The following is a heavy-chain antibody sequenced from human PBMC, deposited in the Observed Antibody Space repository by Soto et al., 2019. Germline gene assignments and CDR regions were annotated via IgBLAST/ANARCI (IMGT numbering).Heavy chain of an antibody. Sequence: QVQLVQSGAEVKKPGSSVKVSCKASGGTFSTYTINWVRQAPGQGLEWMGRIIPLLDVTNNAQRFQGRVTITADKSTSTVYMELTSLTSQDTAVYYCARDSGPVGYDDSWGQGTLVTVSS. V-gene: IGHV1-69*08. CDR3: ARDSGPVGYDDS. D-gene: IGHD3-10*01. CDR1: GGTFSTYT. J-gene: IGHJ4*02. CDR2: IIPLLDVT.